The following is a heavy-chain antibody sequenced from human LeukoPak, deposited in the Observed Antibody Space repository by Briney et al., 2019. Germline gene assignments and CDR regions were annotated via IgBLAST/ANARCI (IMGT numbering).Heavy chain of an antibody. CDR1: GFTFSSYG. V-gene: IGHV3-7*01. CDR2: IKQDGSEK. D-gene: IGHD3-3*01. Sequence: PGGSLRLSCAASGFTFSSYGMSWVRQAPGKGLEWVANIKQDGSEKYYVDSVKGRFTISRDNAKNSLYLQMNSLRAEDTAVYYCARDLTSGNRYYDFWSGYLGPSKYYYYYYMDVWGKGTTVTVSS. CDR3: ARDLTSGNRYYDFWSGYLGPSKYYYYYYMDV. J-gene: IGHJ6*03.